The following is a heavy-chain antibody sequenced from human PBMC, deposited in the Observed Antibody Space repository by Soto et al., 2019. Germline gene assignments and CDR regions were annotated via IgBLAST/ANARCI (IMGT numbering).Heavy chain of an antibody. Sequence: GGSLRLSCAGTGFTFSSYDMSWVRQAPGKGLEWVSTIRGSGGSTYYADSVKGRFTISRDNSKNTLYLQMNSLRAEDTAVYYCAKAKSSGWYFSDYWGQGTLVTVSS. V-gene: IGHV3-23*01. J-gene: IGHJ4*02. CDR2: IRGSGGST. D-gene: IGHD6-19*01. CDR1: GFTFSSYD. CDR3: AKAKSSGWYFSDY.